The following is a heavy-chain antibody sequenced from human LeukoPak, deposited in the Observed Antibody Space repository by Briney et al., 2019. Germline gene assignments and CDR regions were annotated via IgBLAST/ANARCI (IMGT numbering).Heavy chain of an antibody. Sequence: SETLSLTCTVSGGSISSSNYYWGWIRQPSGKGLEWIGSIYYSGSTYYNPSLKSRVTISVDTSKNQFSLKLSSVTAADTAVYYCARDSGSSWSIDYWGQGTLVTVSS. CDR1: GGSISSSNYY. D-gene: IGHD6-13*01. J-gene: IGHJ4*02. V-gene: IGHV4-39*07. CDR3: ARDSGSSWSIDY. CDR2: IYYSGST.